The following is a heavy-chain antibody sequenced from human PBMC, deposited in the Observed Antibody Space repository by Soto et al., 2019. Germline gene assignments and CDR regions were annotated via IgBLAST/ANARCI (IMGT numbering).Heavy chain of an antibody. CDR3: ARVNESCSGGNCYPYFDY. CDR1: GGSISSGGYY. V-gene: IGHV4-31*03. D-gene: IGHD2-15*01. CDR2: IYYSGST. J-gene: IGHJ4*02. Sequence: TLSLTCTVSGGSISSGGYYWSWIRQHPGKGLELIGYIYYSGSTYYSPSLESRVAISVDTSKNQFSLRLSSVTAADTAVYHCARVNESCSGGNCYPYFDYWGQGTLVTVSS.